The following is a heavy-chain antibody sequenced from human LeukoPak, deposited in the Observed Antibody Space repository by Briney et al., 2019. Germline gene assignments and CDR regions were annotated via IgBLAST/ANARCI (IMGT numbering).Heavy chain of an antibody. D-gene: IGHD2/OR15-2a*01. CDR1: GGSISSYY. CDR2: IYYSGST. Sequence: SETLSLICTVSGGSISSYYWSWIRQPPGKGLEWIGYIYYSGSTNYNPSLKSRVTISVDTSKNQFSLKLSSVTAADTAVYYCAGSMVPTYYYYYYGMDVWGQGTTVTVSS. V-gene: IGHV4-59*08. J-gene: IGHJ6*02. CDR3: AGSMVPTYYYYYYGMDV.